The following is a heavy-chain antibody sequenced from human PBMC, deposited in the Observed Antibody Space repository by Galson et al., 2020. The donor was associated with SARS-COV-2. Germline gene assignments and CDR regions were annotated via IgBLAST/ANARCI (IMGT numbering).Heavy chain of an antibody. CDR2: TYYKSKWSN. J-gene: IGHJ4*02. V-gene: IGHV6-1*01. CDR3: ARGDIGLDY. Sequence: SQTLSLTCAISGDSVSSNTAAWNWIRQSPSSGLEWLGRTYYKSKWSNNYAVSVKSRIIINSDTSKNQFSLQLTSVTPEDTAVYYCARGDIGLDYWGQGILVTVSS. D-gene: IGHD2-21*02. CDR1: GDSVSSNTAA.